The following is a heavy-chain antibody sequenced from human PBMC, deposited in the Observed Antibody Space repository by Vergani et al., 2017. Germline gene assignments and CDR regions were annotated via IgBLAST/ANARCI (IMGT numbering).Heavy chain of an antibody. J-gene: IGHJ6*03. V-gene: IGHV3-23*04. CDR1: GFTFRNYA. Sequence: VQLVESGGGVVQPGGSLRLSCAASGFTFRNYAMTWVRQAPGKGLEWVSIISDNGGTTYYADSVKGRFTISRDNSKNTLYLYMNSLRADDTAVYYCAKDPRLKEDYYYYYMDVWGKGTTVTVSS. CDR3: AKDPRLKEDYYYYYMDV. CDR2: ISDNGGTT.